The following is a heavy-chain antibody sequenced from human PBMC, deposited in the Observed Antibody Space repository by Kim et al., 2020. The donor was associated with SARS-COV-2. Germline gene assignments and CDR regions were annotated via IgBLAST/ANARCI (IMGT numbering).Heavy chain of an antibody. CDR3: ARPRSDYDSSGYSSGDDAFDI. CDR2: INAGNGNT. Sequence: ASVKVSCKASGYTFTSYAMHWVRQAPGQRLEWMGWINAGNGNTKYSQKFQGRVTITRDTSASTAYMELSSLRSEDTAVYYCARPRSDYDSSGYSSGDDAFDIWGQGTMVTVSS. CDR1: GYTFTSYA. V-gene: IGHV1-3*01. D-gene: IGHD3-22*01. J-gene: IGHJ3*02.